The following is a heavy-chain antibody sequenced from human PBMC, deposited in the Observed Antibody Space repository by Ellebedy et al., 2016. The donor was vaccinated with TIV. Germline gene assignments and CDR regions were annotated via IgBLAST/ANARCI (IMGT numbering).Heavy chain of an antibody. J-gene: IGHJ4*02. Sequence: GESLKIPXAASGFTFSTYSMNWVRQAPGKGLEWVAGISGSAGSKYYGDSVKGRFIISRDNSKSTLDLQMNNLRAEDTAVYYCAKDRYPDRGRYFTDWGQGTLVTVSS. CDR2: ISGSAGSK. V-gene: IGHV3-23*01. CDR1: GFTFSTYS. D-gene: IGHD1-26*01. CDR3: AKDRYPDRGRYFTD.